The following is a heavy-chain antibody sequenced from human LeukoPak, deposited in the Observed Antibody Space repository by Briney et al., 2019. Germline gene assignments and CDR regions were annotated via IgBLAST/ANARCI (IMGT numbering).Heavy chain of an antibody. J-gene: IGHJ3*01. CDR1: GFTFSSYA. Sequence: PGGSLRLSCAASGFTFSSYAMSWVRQAPGKGLEWVSAISGSGGSTYYADSVKGRFTISRDNSKNTLYLQMNSLRAEDTAVYYCTTGGGLWFGESSVLRWGQGTMVTVSS. CDR2: ISGSGGST. V-gene: IGHV3-23*01. D-gene: IGHD3-10*01. CDR3: TTGGGLWFGESSVLR.